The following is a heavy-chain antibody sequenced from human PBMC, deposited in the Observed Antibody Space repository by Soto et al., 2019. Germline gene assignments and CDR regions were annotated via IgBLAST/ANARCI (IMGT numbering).Heavy chain of an antibody. Sequence: PSETLSLTCTVSGGSISSCYWSWIRQPPGKGLEWIGYMYYSGRTNYNPSLKSRVTISVDTSKNQFSLKLSSVTAADAAVYYCARDGYSSYSDYWGQGTLVTVSS. V-gene: IGHV4-59*01. D-gene: IGHD6-13*01. CDR1: GGSISSCY. CDR2: MYYSGRT. J-gene: IGHJ4*02. CDR3: ARDGYSSYSDY.